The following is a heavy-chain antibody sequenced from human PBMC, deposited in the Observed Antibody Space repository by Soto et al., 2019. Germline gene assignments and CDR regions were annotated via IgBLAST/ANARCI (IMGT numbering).Heavy chain of an antibody. D-gene: IGHD3-22*01. V-gene: IGHV3-23*01. CDR3: ARDRVESGYPEYFQH. Sequence: PGGSLRLSCAASGLTFSSYAMSWVRQAPGKGLEWVSAISGSGGSIYYADSVKGRFTISRDNSKNTLYLQMNSLRAEDTAVYYCARDRVESGYPEYFQHWGQGTLVTVS. J-gene: IGHJ1*01. CDR1: GLTFSSYA. CDR2: ISGSGGSI.